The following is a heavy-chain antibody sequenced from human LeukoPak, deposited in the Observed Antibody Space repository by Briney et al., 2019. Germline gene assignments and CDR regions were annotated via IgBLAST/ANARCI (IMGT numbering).Heavy chain of an antibody. J-gene: IGHJ3*02. CDR2: ISYNGNT. Sequence: SETLSLTCTVSGGSISNYYWSWIRQPPGKGLEWIGYISYNGNTGYNPSLKSRVTISLDTSKNKFSLKLNSITAADTAIYYCARVREAYYDRAFDIWGQGTMVIVSS. V-gene: IGHV4-59*01. D-gene: IGHD3-22*01. CDR3: ARVREAYYDRAFDI. CDR1: GGSISNYY.